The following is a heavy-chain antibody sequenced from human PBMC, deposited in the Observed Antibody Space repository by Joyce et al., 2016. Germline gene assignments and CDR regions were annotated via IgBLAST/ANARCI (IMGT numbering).Heavy chain of an antibody. Sequence: EVQLVESGGGLVQPGGSLRLSCAASGRTFGEHYMDWVRQAPGMGLEWLGRIGDKAHSYTTEYAASVKGRFTISRDDSKSSVFLQMNSLKTEDTAVYYCATERRMAAAGGGYYFYGMDVWGQGTTVTVSS. CDR3: ATERRMAAAGGGYYFYGMDV. CDR2: IGDKAHSYTT. D-gene: IGHD6-13*01. CDR1: GRTFGEHY. V-gene: IGHV3-72*01. J-gene: IGHJ6*02.